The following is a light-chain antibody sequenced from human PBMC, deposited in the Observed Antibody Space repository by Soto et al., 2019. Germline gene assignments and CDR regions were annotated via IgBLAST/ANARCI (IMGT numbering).Light chain of an antibody. CDR2: GAF. Sequence: DIVLTQSPATLSVSPGKRATLSCRASQSVGSNLAWYQQKPGQAPRLLIYGAFNRATGIPTRFSGSGSGTDFTLTISNLEPEDFAVYYCQQHISWPLTFGGGTKVEIK. J-gene: IGKJ4*01. CDR3: QQHISWPLT. CDR1: QSVGSN. V-gene: IGKV3-11*01.